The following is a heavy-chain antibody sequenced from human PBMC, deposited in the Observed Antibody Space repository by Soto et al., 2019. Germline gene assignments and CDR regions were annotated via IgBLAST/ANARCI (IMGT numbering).Heavy chain of an antibody. CDR3: AHSVVAGLGYYFDY. CDR2: IYWDDDK. CDR1: GFSLGSTRVA. D-gene: IGHD6-19*01. Sequence: QITLKESGPPLVKPTQPLTLTCTFSGFSLGSTRVAVGWFRQPPGKALEWLALIYWDDDKRYSPFLKSRLTITKDTSKNQVVLTMTNMDPVDTATYYCAHSVVAGLGYYFDYWGQGTLVTVSS. J-gene: IGHJ4*02. V-gene: IGHV2-5*02.